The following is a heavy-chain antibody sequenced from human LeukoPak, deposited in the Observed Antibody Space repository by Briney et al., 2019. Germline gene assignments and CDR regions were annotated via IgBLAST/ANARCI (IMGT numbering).Heavy chain of an antibody. J-gene: IGHJ5*02. V-gene: IGHV3-21*01. CDR1: GFTFSSYS. D-gene: IGHD1-7*01. CDR3: ARGGKTGTTLWCDP. Sequence: GGSLRLSCAASGFTFSSYSMNWVRQAPGKGLEWVSSISSSSSYIYYADSVKGRFTISRDNAKNSLYLQMNSLRAEDTAVYYCARGGKTGTTLWCDPWGQGTLVTVSS. CDR2: ISSSSSYI.